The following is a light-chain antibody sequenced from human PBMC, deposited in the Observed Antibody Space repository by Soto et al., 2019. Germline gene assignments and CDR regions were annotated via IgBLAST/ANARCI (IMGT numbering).Light chain of an antibody. CDR1: SSDVGGYNF. V-gene: IGLV2-14*01. CDR3: YSYRGYYTRD. Sequence: QSALTQPASVSGPPGQSITISCTGTSSDVGGYNFVSWYQQHPGRAPKLLIYEVSRRPSGVSNRFSGSKSGDTASLTISGLQAEDEADYYCYSYRGYYTRDFGTGTKVTVL. CDR2: EVS. J-gene: IGLJ1*01.